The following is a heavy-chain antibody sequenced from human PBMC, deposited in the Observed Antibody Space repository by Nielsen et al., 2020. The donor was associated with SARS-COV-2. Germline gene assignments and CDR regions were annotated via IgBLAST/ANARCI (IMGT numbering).Heavy chain of an antibody. D-gene: IGHD4-17*01. V-gene: IGHV3-11*04. J-gene: IGHJ6*02. CDR2: ISSSGSTI. Sequence: WIRQPPGKGLEWVSYISSSGSTIYYADSVKGRFTISRDNAKNSLYLQMNSLRAEDTAVYYCARGLLTVTSHRGGYYYYYGMDVWGQGTTVTVSS. CDR3: ARGLLTVTSHRGGYYYYYGMDV.